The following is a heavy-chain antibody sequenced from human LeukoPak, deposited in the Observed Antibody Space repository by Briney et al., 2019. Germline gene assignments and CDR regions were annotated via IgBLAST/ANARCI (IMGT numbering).Heavy chain of an antibody. Sequence: SETLSLTCTVSGGSINSIGYYWSWIRQPPGKGLEWIGKINHSGSTNYNPSLKSRVTISVDTSKNQFSLKLSSVTAADTAVYYCARGHRIVGAKRGGTFDIWGQGTMVTVSS. D-gene: IGHD1-26*01. J-gene: IGHJ3*02. CDR3: ARGHRIVGAKRGGTFDI. CDR1: GGSINSIGYY. CDR2: INHSGST. V-gene: IGHV4-39*07.